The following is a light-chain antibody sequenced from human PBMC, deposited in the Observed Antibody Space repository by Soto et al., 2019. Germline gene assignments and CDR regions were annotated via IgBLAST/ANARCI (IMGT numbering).Light chain of an antibody. CDR2: AAS. J-gene: IGKJ2*01. CDR1: QSIDSF. V-gene: IGKV1-39*01. CDR3: QQTFSPPYT. Sequence: DIQMTQSPSSLSASVGDRVTITCRASQSIDSFLNWYQLKPGKAPNLLIYAASSLPSGVPSRFSGSRSGTDFTLTITSLQPEDFATYCCQQTFSPPYTFGQGTRLEIK.